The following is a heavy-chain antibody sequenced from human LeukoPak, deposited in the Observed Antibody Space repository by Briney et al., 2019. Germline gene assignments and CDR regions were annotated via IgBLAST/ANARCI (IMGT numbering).Heavy chain of an antibody. V-gene: IGHV3-23*01. J-gene: IGHJ3*02. D-gene: IGHD3-10*01. CDR2: ISGSGGST. Sequence: VGSLRLSCASSRFSFRRGTRIDVGGGRGNRQEWVSAISGSGGSTYYADSVKGRFTISRDNSKNTLYLQMNSLRAEDTAVYYCAKGNNPITMVRGVMAGDDAFDIWGQGTMVTVSS. CDR1: RFSFRRGT. CDR3: AKGNNPITMVRGVMAGDDAFDI.